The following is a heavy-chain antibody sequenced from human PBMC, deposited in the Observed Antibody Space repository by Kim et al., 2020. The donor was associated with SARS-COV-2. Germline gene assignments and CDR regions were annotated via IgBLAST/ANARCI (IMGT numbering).Heavy chain of an antibody. V-gene: IGHV3-9*01. CDR2: ISWNSGTN. J-gene: IGHJ5*02. D-gene: IGHD3-16*01. Sequence: GGSLRLSCAASGFTFEDYAMHWIRQAPGKGLEWVSGISWNSGTNGYADSVEGRFTISRENAKNSLYLQMNSLRAEDTALYYCARVGADPDNWFDPWGQGT. CDR3: ARVGADPDNWFDP. CDR1: GFTFEDYA.